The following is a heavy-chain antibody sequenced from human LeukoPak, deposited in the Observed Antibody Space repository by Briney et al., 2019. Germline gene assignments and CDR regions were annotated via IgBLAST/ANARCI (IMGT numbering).Heavy chain of an antibody. J-gene: IGHJ3*02. D-gene: IGHD5-18*01. CDR1: GGSFSGYY. CDR3: ARAGGYIYAFDI. CDR2: INHSGST. Sequence: SETLSLTCAVYGGSFSGYYWSWIRQPPGKGLEWIGEINHSGSTNYNPSLKSRVTISVDTSKNQFSLKLSSVTAADTAVYYCARAGGYIYAFDIWGQGTMVTVSS. V-gene: IGHV4-34*01.